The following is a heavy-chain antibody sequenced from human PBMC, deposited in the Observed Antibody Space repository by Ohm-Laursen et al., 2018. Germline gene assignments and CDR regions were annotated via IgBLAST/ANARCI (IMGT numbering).Heavy chain of an antibody. J-gene: IGHJ6*02. D-gene: IGHD2-2*01. CDR1: GGSISSYY. V-gene: IGHV4-59*08. CDR2: IYYSGST. Sequence: GTLSLTCTVSGGSISSYYWSWIRQPPGKGLEWIGYIYYSGSTNYNPSLKSRVTISVDTSKNQFSLKLNSVTAADTAVYYCARSRLAVVTAAYYYGMDVWGQGTTVTVSS. CDR3: ARSRLAVVTAAYYYGMDV.